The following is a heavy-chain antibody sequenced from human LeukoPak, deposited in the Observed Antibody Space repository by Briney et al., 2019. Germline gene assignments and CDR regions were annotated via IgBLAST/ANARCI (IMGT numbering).Heavy chain of an antibody. CDR2: INPSGGST. J-gene: IGHJ4*02. V-gene: IGHV1-46*01. D-gene: IGHD3-22*01. CDR3: AKWDDSSGFSL. CDR1: GYTFSYYY. Sequence: ASVKVSCKASGYTFSYYYMHWVRQAPGQGLEWVGLINPSGGSTNYAQNFQGRVTLTRDTSTSTVYMELSGLTSEDTAVYYCAKWDDSSGFSLWGQGSLVTVSA.